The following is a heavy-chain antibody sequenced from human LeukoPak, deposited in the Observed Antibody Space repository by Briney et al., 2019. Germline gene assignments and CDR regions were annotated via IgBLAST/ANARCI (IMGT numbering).Heavy chain of an antibody. D-gene: IGHD6-19*01. J-gene: IGHJ4*02. CDR3: ARGPNSVAGYFDY. CDR2: IYYSGST. V-gene: IGHV4-59*01. Sequence: SETLSLTCTVSGGSISSYYWSWIRQPPGKGLEWIGYIYYSGSTNYNPSLKSRVTTSVDTSKNQFSLKLSSVTAADTAVYYCARGPNSVAGYFDYWGQGTPVTVSS. CDR1: GGSISSYY.